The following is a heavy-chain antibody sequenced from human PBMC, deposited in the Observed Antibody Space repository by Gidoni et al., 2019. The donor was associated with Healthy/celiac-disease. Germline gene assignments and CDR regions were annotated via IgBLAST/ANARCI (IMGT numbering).Heavy chain of an antibody. CDR1: GFTFTSLA. Sequence: QMQLVQSGPEVKKPGTSVKVSCKASGFTFTSLAVQWVRQARGQRLEWIGWIVVGSGNTNYAQKFQERVTITRDMSTSTAYMELSSLRSEDTAVYYCAAGLYSSSWYYYYYYGMDVWGQGTTVTVSS. V-gene: IGHV1-58*01. D-gene: IGHD6-13*01. J-gene: IGHJ6*02. CDR3: AAGLYSSSWYYYYYYGMDV. CDR2: IVVGSGNT.